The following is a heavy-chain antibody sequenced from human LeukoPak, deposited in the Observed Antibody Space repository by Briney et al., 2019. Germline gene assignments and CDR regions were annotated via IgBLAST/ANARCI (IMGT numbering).Heavy chain of an antibody. Sequence: GGSLRLSCVASGFTFSSYGMHWVRQAPGKGLEWVVVISYDGSNKYYADSVKGRFTISRDNSKDTLYLQMNSLRAEDTAVYYCAKDYSGYYSYFDYWGQGTLVTVSS. CDR2: ISYDGSNK. V-gene: IGHV3-30*18. CDR1: GFTFSSYG. J-gene: IGHJ4*02. CDR3: AKDYSGYYSYFDY. D-gene: IGHD3-22*01.